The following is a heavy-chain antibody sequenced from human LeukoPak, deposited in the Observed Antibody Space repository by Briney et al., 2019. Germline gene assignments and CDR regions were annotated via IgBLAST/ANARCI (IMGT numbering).Heavy chain of an antibody. D-gene: IGHD4-17*01. CDR2: ISGSGGST. Sequence: GGSLRLSCAASGFTFSSYSMNWVRQAPGKGLEWVSAISGSGGSTYYADSVKGRFTIFRDNSKNTLYLQMNSLRAEDTAVYYCAKLSPTVTMGDYWGQGTLVTVSS. J-gene: IGHJ4*02. CDR1: GFTFSSYS. V-gene: IGHV3-23*01. CDR3: AKLSPTVTMGDY.